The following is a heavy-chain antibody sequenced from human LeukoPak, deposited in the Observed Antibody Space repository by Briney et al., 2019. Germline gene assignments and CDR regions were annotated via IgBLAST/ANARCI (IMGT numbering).Heavy chain of an antibody. CDR3: ARYGVVAAIDY. CDR2: ISSSGSTI. J-gene: IGHJ4*02. D-gene: IGHD2-15*01. CDR1: GFTFSDYY. Sequence: GGSLRLSCAASGFTFSDYYMSWIRQAPGKGLEWVSYISSSGSTIYYADSVKGRFTISRDNAKNSLHLQMDSLRAEDTAVYYCARYGVVAAIDYWGQGTLVTVSS. V-gene: IGHV3-11*01.